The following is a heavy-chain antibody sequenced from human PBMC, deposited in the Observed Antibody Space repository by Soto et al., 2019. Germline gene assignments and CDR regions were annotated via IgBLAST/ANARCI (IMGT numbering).Heavy chain of an antibody. CDR1: GFTFGDYA. V-gene: IGHV3-49*03. J-gene: IGHJ6*03. Sequence: GGSLRLSCTASGFTFGDYAMSWFRQAPGKGLEWVGFIRSKAYGGTTEYAASVKGRFTISRDDSKSIAYLQMNSLKTEDTAVYYCTRVVTIFGVVIMPPNYMDVWGKGTTVTVSS. D-gene: IGHD3-3*01. CDR3: TRVVTIFGVVIMPPNYMDV. CDR2: IRSKAYGGTT.